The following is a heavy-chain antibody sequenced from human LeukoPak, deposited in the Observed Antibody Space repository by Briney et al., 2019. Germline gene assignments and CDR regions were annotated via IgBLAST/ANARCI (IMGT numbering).Heavy chain of an antibody. V-gene: IGHV1-69*13. CDR1: GGTFSSYA. Sequence: GASVKVSCKASGGTFSSYAISWVRQAPGQGLEWMGGIIPIFGTANYAQKFQGRVTITADESTSTAYMELSSLRSEDTAVYYCARGGYRYTSGPPLYWGQGTLVTVSS. D-gene: IGHD3-16*02. J-gene: IGHJ4*02. CDR2: IIPIFGTA. CDR3: ARGGYRYTSGPPLY.